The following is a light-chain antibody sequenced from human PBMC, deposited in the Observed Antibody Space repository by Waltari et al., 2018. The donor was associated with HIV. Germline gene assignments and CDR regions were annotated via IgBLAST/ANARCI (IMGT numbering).Light chain of an antibody. CDR2: SVS. J-gene: IGLJ3*02. Sequence: QSALTQPASVSGSPGQSITIPCSGTVTDIGTYDHVSWYQQHTARAPKLLIYSVSNRPSGVSNRFSASKSCNTASLTISGLQSDDAAVYYCSSYGSRSTLVVFCGGTKVTVL. V-gene: IGLV2-14*03. CDR1: VTDIGTYDH. CDR3: SSYGSRSTLVV.